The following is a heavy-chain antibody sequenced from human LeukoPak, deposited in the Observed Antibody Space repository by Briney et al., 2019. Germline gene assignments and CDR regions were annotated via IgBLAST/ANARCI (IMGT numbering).Heavy chain of an antibody. V-gene: IGHV3-48*01. J-gene: IGHJ4*02. CDR3: ARDRIKSGSYYFDY. CDR1: ALTFSDYS. CDR2: ISGRSSTI. Sequence: GGSLRLSCAASALTFSDYSMNWVRQAPGKGLEWVSYISGRSSTIYYADSVKGRFTISRDNAKNLMYLQMNSLRAEDTAVYYCARDRIKSGSYYFDYWGQGTLVTVSS. D-gene: IGHD1-26*01.